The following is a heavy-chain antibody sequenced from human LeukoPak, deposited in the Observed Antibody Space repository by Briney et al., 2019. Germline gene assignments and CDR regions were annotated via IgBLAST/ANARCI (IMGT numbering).Heavy chain of an antibody. D-gene: IGHD2/OR15-2a*01. CDR3: ARGGSLQSMPCFDH. Sequence: ASVKVSCKASGYTFTSYYMHWVRQAPGQGLEWMGWINPNSGGTNYAQKFQGRVTMTRDTSISTAYMELSRLRSDDTAVYYCARGGSLQSMPCFDHWGQGTLVTVSS. V-gene: IGHV1-2*02. CDR1: GYTFTSYY. CDR2: INPNSGGT. J-gene: IGHJ5*02.